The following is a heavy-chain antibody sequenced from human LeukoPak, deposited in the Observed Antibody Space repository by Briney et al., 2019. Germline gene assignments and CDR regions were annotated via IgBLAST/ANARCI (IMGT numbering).Heavy chain of an antibody. CDR2: INHSGST. CDR3: ARGDPAAGCDY. V-gene: IGHV4-34*01. Sequence: SETLSLTCAVYGGSFSGYYWSWIRQPPGKGLEWIGEINHSGSTNYNPSLKSRVTISVDTSKNQFSLQLNSVTPEDTAVYYCARGDPAAGCDYWGQGSLVTVSS. D-gene: IGHD6-13*01. J-gene: IGHJ4*02. CDR1: GGSFSGYY.